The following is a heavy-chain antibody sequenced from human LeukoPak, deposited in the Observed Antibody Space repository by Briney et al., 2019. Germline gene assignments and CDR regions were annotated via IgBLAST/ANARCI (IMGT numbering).Heavy chain of an antibody. CDR2: ISGSGGTT. V-gene: IGHV3-23*01. D-gene: IGHD6-19*01. CDR3: ARDHLSGIAVAGTDY. CDR1: GFTFSSFA. Sequence: PGGSLRLSCAASGFTFSSFALSWVRQAPGKGLEWVSAISGSGGTTYYADSVKGRFTISNDNSKNTLYLQMNSLRAEDTAVYYCARDHLSGIAVAGTDYWGQGTLVTVSS. J-gene: IGHJ4*02.